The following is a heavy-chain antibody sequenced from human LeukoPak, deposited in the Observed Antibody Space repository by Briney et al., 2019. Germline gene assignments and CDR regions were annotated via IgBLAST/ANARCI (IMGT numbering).Heavy chain of an antibody. V-gene: IGHV3-23*01. CDR2: ISGSGGST. CDR3: AKASSNYYDSSGYLTYCFDY. Sequence: GGSLRLSCAASGFTFSDYYMTWIRQAPGKGLEWVSAISGSGGSTYYADSVKGRFTISRDNSKNTLYLQMNSLRAEDTAVYYCAKASSNYYDSSGYLTYCFDYWGQGTLVTVSS. CDR1: GFTFSDYY. J-gene: IGHJ4*02. D-gene: IGHD3-22*01.